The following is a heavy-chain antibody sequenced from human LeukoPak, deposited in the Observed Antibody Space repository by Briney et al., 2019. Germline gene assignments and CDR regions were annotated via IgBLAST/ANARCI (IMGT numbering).Heavy chain of an antibody. CDR2: ISSSSSYI. CDR1: GFTFSSYS. J-gene: IGHJ4*02. CDR3: AREVY. V-gene: IGHV3-21*01. Sequence: GGSLRLSCAASGFTFSSYSMNWVRQAPGKGLEWVSSISSSSSYIYYAESVKGRFTISRDNAKNSLYLQMNSLRAEDTAVYYCAREVYWGQGTLVTVPS.